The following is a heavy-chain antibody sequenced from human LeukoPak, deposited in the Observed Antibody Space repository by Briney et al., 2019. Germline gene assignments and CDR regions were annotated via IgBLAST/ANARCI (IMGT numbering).Heavy chain of an antibody. CDR2: IIPIFGTA. V-gene: IGHV1-69*06. J-gene: IGHJ3*02. D-gene: IGHD5-18*01. Sequence: RASVKVSCKASGGTFSSYAISWVRQAPGQGLEWMGGIIPIFGTANYAQKFQGRVTITADKSTSTAYMELSSLRSEDTAVYYCARAQLALPLNDIWGQGTMVTVSS. CDR1: GGTFSSYA. CDR3: ARAQLALPLNDI.